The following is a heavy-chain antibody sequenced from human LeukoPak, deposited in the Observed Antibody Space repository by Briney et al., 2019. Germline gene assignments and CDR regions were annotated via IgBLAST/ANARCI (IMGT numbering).Heavy chain of an antibody. D-gene: IGHD3-3*01. V-gene: IGHV3-23*01. CDR3: ARFHDFWR. Sequence: GGSLRLSCAASGFTFSYYDMSWVRQTPGKGLEWVSSIGGRGDVTYYADSLKGRFTISRDNSKNTLYLQMNGLRAEDTALYYCARFHDFWRWGQGTLVTVSS. J-gene: IGHJ4*02. CDR2: IGGRGDVT. CDR1: GFTFSYYD.